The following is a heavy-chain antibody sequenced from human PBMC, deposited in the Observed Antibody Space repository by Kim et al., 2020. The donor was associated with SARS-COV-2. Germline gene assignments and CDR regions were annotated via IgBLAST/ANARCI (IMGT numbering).Heavy chain of an antibody. CDR3: ARDFTTSSFFDY. Sequence: GGSLRLSCAASGFTFSSYWMNWVRQAPGKGLEWVSNIKQDGSEKYYVDSVKGRFTISRDNAKNSLYLQMNSLRAEDTAVYYCARDFTTSSFFDYGGQGTLVTVSS. D-gene: IGHD2-2*01. V-gene: IGHV3-7*01. CDR2: IKQDGSEK. J-gene: IGHJ4*02. CDR1: GFTFSSYW.